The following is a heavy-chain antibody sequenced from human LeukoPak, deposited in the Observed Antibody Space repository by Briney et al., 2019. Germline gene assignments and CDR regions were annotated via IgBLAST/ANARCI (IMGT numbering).Heavy chain of an antibody. V-gene: IGHV4-39*01. Sequence: PSETLSLTCTVSGGSIRGSSYFWGWIRQTPGKGLEWIGSIYYSGSTYYNPSLKSRVTISVDMSKNQFSLKLNSVTAADKAVYYCGRQAAAGAGGDYWDQGTLVTVSS. CDR3: GRQAAAGAGGDY. CDR2: IYYSGST. D-gene: IGHD6-13*01. CDR1: GGSIRGSSYF. J-gene: IGHJ4*02.